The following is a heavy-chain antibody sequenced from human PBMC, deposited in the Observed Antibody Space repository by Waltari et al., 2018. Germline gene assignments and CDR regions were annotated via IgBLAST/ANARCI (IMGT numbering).Heavy chain of an antibody. J-gene: IGHJ5*01. CDR2: MNPNSGDT. Sequence: QVLLVHSGAEVMKPGASVKVSCKASGYTFTNYDIYWVRQAAGQGLEWMGWMNPNSGDTHYAQKFQGRVTFTRDTSTSRAFIEMSNLRSDDTAVYYCARARKSFWFDSWGQGTLVAVSS. CDR1: GYTFTNYD. CDR3: ARARKSFWFDS. V-gene: IGHV1-8*01.